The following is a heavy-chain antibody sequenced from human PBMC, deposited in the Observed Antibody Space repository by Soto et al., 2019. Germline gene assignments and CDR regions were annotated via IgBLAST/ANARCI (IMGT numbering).Heavy chain of an antibody. CDR3: ARGGYRYGGRASYYYGMDV. V-gene: IGHV3-13*01. Sequence: GGSLRLSCAASGFTFSSYDMHWVRQATGKGLEWVSAIGTAGDTYYPGSVKGRFTISRENAKNSLYLQMNSLRAGDTAVYYCARGGYRYGGRASYYYGMDVWGQGTTVTVSS. J-gene: IGHJ6*02. CDR2: IGTAGDT. CDR1: GFTFSSYD. D-gene: IGHD5-18*01.